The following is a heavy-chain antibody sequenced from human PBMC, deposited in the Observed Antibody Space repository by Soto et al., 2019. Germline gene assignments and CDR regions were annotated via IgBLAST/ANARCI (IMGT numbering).Heavy chain of an antibody. D-gene: IGHD3-10*01. CDR2: INHSGST. V-gene: IGHV4-34*01. J-gene: IGHJ5*02. Sequence: SETLSLTCAVYGGSFSGYYWSWIRQPPGKGLEWIGEINHSGSTNYNPSLKSRVTISVDTSKNQFSLKLSSVTAAGTAVYYCARGIYYGSGSYYKGNWFDPWGQGTLVTVSS. CDR3: ARGIYYGSGSYYKGNWFDP. CDR1: GGSFSGYY.